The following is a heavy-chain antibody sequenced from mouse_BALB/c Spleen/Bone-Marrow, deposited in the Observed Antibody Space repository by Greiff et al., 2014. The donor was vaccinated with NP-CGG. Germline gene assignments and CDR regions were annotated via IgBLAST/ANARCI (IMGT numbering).Heavy chain of an antibody. CDR2: IDPANGNT. D-gene: IGHD1-1*01. V-gene: IGHV14-3*02. J-gene: IGHJ2*01. CDR1: GFNIKDTY. CDR3: ARYYYGSSYFDY. Sequence: VQLKESGAELVKPGASVKLSCTASGFNIKDTYMHWVKQRPEQGLEWIGRIDPANGNTKYDPKFQGKATITADTSSNTAYLQLSGLTSEDTAVYYCARYYYGSSYFDYRGQGTTLTVSS.